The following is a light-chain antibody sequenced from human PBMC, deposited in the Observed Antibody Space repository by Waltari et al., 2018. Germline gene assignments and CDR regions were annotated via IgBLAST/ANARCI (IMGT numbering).Light chain of an antibody. J-gene: IGLJ3*02. V-gene: IGLV6-57*04. CDR3: QSYDNSLTV. CDR2: EDK. Sequence: NFMLTQPHSVSESPGKTVTISCTRSSGSIATNYVQWYQQRPGSAPTTIIYEDKQRPSGVPARFSGSIDSSSNSASLTISGLKTEDEADYYCQSYDNSLTVFGGGTRLTVL. CDR1: SGSIATNY.